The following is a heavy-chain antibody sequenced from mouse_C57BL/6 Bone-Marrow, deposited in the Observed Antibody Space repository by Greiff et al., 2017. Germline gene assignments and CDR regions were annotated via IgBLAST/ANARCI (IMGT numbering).Heavy chain of an antibody. Sequence: EVQRVESGGGLVKPGGSLKLSCAASGFTFSDYGMHWVRQAPEKGLEWVAYISSGSSTIYYADTVKGRFTISRDNAKNTLFLQMASLRSEDTAMYYCARPGYYGSSLNAMDYWGQGTSVTVSS. CDR3: ARPGYYGSSLNAMDY. CDR2: ISSGSSTI. CDR1: GFTFSDYG. D-gene: IGHD1-1*01. J-gene: IGHJ4*01. V-gene: IGHV5-17*01.